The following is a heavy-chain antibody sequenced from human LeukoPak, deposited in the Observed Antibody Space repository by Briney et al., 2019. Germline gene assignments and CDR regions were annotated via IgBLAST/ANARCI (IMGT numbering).Heavy chain of an antibody. D-gene: IGHD6-19*01. Sequence: GGSLRLSCAASGFTFSDYHVSWIRQAPGKGLEWVSYISSSSSYTNYADSVKGRFTIFRDNAKNSLYLQMTSLSAGDTAVYYCGRDGQAVGGWYSPFDYWGQGTLVTVSS. J-gene: IGHJ4*02. CDR2: ISSSSSYT. CDR1: GFTFSDYH. V-gene: IGHV3-11*06. CDR3: GRDGQAVGGWYSPFDY.